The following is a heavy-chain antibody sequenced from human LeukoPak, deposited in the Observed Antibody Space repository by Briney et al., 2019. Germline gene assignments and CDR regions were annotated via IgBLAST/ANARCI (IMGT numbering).Heavy chain of an antibody. CDR3: ARRRLPAADPWYFDL. CDR2: ISSDGSST. Sequence: GGSLRLSCAASGFTFSSYWMHWVRQAPGKGLVWVSLISSDGSSTTYADSVKDRFTISRDNAKNTLYLQMNSLRAEDTAVYYCARRRLPAADPWYFDLWGRGTLVTVSS. J-gene: IGHJ2*01. V-gene: IGHV3-74*01. D-gene: IGHD6-13*01. CDR1: GFTFSSYW.